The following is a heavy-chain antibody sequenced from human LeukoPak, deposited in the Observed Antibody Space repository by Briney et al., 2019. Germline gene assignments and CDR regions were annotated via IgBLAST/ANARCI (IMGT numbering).Heavy chain of an antibody. Sequence: PGGSLRLSCAASGFTFSTYVMSWVRQAPGKGLEWVSAISGSGGSTYYADSVKGRFTISRDNSKNTLYLQMNSLRAEDTAVYYCARPTYSGSYYWFDYWGQGTLVTVSS. V-gene: IGHV3-23*01. CDR2: ISGSGGST. CDR1: GFTFSTYV. J-gene: IGHJ4*02. D-gene: IGHD1-26*01. CDR3: ARPTYSGSYYWFDY.